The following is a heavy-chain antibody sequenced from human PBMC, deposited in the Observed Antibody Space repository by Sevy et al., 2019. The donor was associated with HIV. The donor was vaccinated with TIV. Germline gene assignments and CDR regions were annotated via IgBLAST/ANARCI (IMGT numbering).Heavy chain of an antibody. V-gene: IGHV3-7*01. CDR3: ARAQQVTMLVVIGGLYFDF. CDR2: IKLDMSEK. CDR1: GFTFSSYW. Sequence: GGSLRLSCAASGFTFSSYWMTWVRQAPGKGLEWVANIKLDMSEKCYSDSVKGRFTISRDNARNSLYLQMERLRAEDTAVYYRARAQQVTMLVVIGGLYFDFWGQGTLVTVSS. J-gene: IGHJ4*02. D-gene: IGHD3-22*01.